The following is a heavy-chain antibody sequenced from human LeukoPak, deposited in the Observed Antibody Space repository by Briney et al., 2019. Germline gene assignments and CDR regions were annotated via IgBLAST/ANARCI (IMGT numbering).Heavy chain of an antibody. CDR1: GFTFSIYE. CDR2: ISGSGSTI. V-gene: IGHV3-48*03. CDR3: ARDRANDYFDY. Sequence: PGGSLRLSCAASGFTFSIYEMNWVRQAPGKGLEWVSFISGSGSTIHFADSVKGRFTISRDNAKNSLYLQMNSLRAEDTAVYYCARDRANDYFDYWGQGTLVTVSS. J-gene: IGHJ4*02.